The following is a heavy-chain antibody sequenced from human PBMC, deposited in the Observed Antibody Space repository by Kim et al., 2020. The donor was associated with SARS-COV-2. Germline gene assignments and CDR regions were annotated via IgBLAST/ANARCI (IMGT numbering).Heavy chain of an antibody. CDR1: GYTLTELS. CDR3: ATVISGYYSDQYYFDY. D-gene: IGHD3-22*01. CDR2: FDPEDGET. V-gene: IGHV1-24*01. J-gene: IGHJ4*02. Sequence: ASVKVSCKVSGYTLTELSMHWVRQAPGKGLEWMGGFDPEDGETIYAQKFQGRVTITEDTSTDTAYMELSSLRSEDTAVYYCATVISGYYSDQYYFDYWGQGTLVTVSS.